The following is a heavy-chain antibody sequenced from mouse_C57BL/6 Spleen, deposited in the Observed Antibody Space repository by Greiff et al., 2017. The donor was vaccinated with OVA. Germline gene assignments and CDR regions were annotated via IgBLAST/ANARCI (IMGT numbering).Heavy chain of an antibody. V-gene: IGHV1-42*01. CDR2: INPSTGGT. CDR3: ARSPFTTVVADAMDY. CDR1: GYSFTGYY. Sequence: VQLQQSGPELVKPGASVKISCKASGYSFTGYYMNWVKQSPEKSLEWIGEINPSTGGTTYNQKFKATATLTVDQSSSTAYMQLKSLTSEDSAVYYCARSPFTTVVADAMDYWGQGTSVTVSS. J-gene: IGHJ4*01. D-gene: IGHD1-1*01.